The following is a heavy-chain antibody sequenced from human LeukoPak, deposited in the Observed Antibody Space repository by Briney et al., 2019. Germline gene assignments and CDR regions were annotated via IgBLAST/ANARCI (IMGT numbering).Heavy chain of an antibody. D-gene: IGHD3-22*01. CDR3: ASLHSKNYYDPTNDAFHI. J-gene: IGHJ3*02. V-gene: IGHV4-4*02. CDR2: IYHSGST. Sequence: SGTLSLTCAVSGGSIRSNKWWSWVRQPPGKGLEWIAEIYHSGSTNYNPSLKSRVTISVDKSKTQFSPKLRSVTAADTAVYYCASLHSKNYYDPTNDAFHIWGQGTMVTVSS. CDR1: GGSIRSNKW.